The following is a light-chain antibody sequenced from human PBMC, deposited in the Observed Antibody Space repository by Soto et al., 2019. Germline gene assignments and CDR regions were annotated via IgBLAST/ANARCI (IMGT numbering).Light chain of an antibody. Sequence: EIVLTQSPGTLSLSPGERATLSCRASQSVSSSYLAWYQQKPGQAPRLLIYGASSRATGIPDRFSGSESGTDFTLTISRLEPEDVAVYYCQQYGSSPTITFGQGTRLEIK. CDR2: GAS. V-gene: IGKV3-20*01. CDR3: QQYGSSPTIT. CDR1: QSVSSSY. J-gene: IGKJ5*01.